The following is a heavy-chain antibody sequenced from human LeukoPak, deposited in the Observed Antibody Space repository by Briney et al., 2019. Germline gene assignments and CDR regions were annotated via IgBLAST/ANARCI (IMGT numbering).Heavy chain of an antibody. CDR3: ATSKTHWGSYRFDAFDI. CDR2: FDPEDGET. J-gene: IGHJ3*02. Sequence: ASVKVSCKVSGYTLTELSMHWLRQAPGKGLEWMGCFDPEDGETIYAQNFQGRVTMTEDTSTDTAYMELSSLRSEDTALYYCATSKTHWGSYRFDAFDIWGQGTMVTVSS. V-gene: IGHV1-24*01. D-gene: IGHD3-16*02. CDR1: GYTLTELS.